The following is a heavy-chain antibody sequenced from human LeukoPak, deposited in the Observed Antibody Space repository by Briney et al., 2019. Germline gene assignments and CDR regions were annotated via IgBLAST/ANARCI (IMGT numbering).Heavy chain of an antibody. CDR2: ISSSGSTI. Sequence: GGSLRLSCAASGFTFSSYEMNWVRQAPGKGLEWVSYISSSGSTIYYADSVKGRFTISRDNAKNSLYLQMNSLRADDSALYYCARDSTADLDYWGQGTLVTVSS. D-gene: IGHD6-19*01. J-gene: IGHJ4*02. CDR3: ARDSTADLDY. CDR1: GFTFSSYE. V-gene: IGHV3-48*03.